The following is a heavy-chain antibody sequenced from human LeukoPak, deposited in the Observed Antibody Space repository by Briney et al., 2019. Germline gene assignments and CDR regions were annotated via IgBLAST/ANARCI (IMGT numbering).Heavy chain of an antibody. Sequence: RTGGSLRLSCAASGFTFSSYAMHWVRQAPGKGLEWVAVIWYDGSNKYYADSVKGRFTISRDNSKNTLYLQMNSLRAEDTAVYYCARDYSLSQWLVQLGQYYYGMDVWGKGTTVTASS. D-gene: IGHD6-19*01. V-gene: IGHV3-33*08. CDR3: ARDYSLSQWLVQLGQYYYGMDV. J-gene: IGHJ6*04. CDR1: GFTFSSYA. CDR2: IWYDGSNK.